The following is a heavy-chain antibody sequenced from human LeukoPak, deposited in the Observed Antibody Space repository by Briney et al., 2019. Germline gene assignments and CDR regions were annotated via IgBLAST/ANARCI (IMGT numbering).Heavy chain of an antibody. V-gene: IGHV1-18*01. CDR1: GGTFSSYA. Sequence: ASVKVSCKASGGTFSSYAISWVRQAPGQGLEWMGWISAYNGNTNYAQKLQGRVTMTTDTSTSTAYMELRGLRSDDTAVYYCARVYFQETTTMVRGVIQTGDYWGQGTLVTVSS. D-gene: IGHD3-10*01. CDR3: ARVYFQETTTMVRGVIQTGDY. CDR2: ISAYNGNT. J-gene: IGHJ4*02.